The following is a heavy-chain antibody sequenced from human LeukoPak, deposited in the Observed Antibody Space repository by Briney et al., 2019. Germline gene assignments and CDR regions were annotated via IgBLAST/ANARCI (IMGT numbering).Heavy chain of an antibody. J-gene: IGHJ4*02. CDR1: GFTFSTFA. Sequence: PGGSLRLSCAASGFTFSTFAMIWVRQAPGKGLEWVSAISGSGRDTYYADSVKGRFTISRDNTKNTLYLQMNSLRAEDTGVYYCAKIRAVDSSGYYKYYFDYWGQGTLVTVSS. CDR2: ISGSGRDT. D-gene: IGHD3-22*01. CDR3: AKIRAVDSSGYYKYYFDY. V-gene: IGHV3-23*01.